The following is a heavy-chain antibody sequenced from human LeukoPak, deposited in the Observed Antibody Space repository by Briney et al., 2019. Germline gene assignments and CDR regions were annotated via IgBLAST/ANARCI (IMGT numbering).Heavy chain of an antibody. Sequence: GGSLRLSCAASGFTFSTYSMNWVRQAPGKGLEWVSSISTSGSYIYYADSVKGRFTISRDNAKNSLYLQMYSLRAEDTAVYYCAGEVDCSSTSCYNEGWFDPWGQGTLVTVSS. V-gene: IGHV3-21*01. CDR1: GFTFSTYS. CDR2: ISTSGSYI. J-gene: IGHJ5*02. D-gene: IGHD2-2*02. CDR3: AGEVDCSSTSCYNEGWFDP.